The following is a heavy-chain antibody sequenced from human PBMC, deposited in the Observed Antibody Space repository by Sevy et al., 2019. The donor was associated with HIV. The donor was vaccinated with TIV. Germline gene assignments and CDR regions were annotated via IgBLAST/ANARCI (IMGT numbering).Heavy chain of an antibody. CDR1: GFTFSSYE. D-gene: IGHD1-1*01. CDR2: ISSSGSTI. CDR3: ARAPPVAWNDGFDY. Sequence: GGSLRLSCAASGFTFSSYEMNWVRQAPGKGLEWVSYISSSGSTIYYADSVKGGFTISRDNAKNSLYLQMNSLRAEDTAVYYCARAPPVAWNDGFDYWGQGTLVTVSS. V-gene: IGHV3-48*03. J-gene: IGHJ4*02.